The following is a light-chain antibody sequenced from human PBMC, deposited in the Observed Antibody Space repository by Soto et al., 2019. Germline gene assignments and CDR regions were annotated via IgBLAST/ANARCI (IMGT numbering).Light chain of an antibody. CDR1: QSISSC. CDR2: DAC. J-gene: IGKJ1*01. Sequence: DFPMTQSPSTLSASVADRVTITCRASQSISSCLAWYQQKPGKAPKLLIYDACIVEGGVPTRFSGSGAATEFTLTSSMQPHDFSTTYCYQYYNYYWTFGHGTKVDIK. CDR3: YQYYNYYWT. V-gene: IGKV1-5*01.